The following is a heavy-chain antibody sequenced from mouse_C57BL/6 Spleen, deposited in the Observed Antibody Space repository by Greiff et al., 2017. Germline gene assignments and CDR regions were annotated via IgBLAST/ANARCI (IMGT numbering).Heavy chain of an antibody. J-gene: IGHJ4*01. D-gene: IGHD1-3*01. CDR1: GFTFSSYA. Sequence: EVQLQESGGGLVKPGGSLKLSCAASGFTFSSYAMSWVRQTPEKRLEWVATISDGGSYTYYPDNVKGRFTISRDNAKNNLYLQMSHLKSEDTAMYYCARGGKGAPYYYAMDYWGQGTSVTVSS. V-gene: IGHV5-4*01. CDR2: ISDGGSYT. CDR3: ARGGKGAPYYYAMDY.